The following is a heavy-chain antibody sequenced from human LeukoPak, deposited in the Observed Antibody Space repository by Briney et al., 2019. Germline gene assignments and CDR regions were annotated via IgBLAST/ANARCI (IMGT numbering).Heavy chain of an antibody. D-gene: IGHD3-22*01. J-gene: IGHJ6*03. CDR1: GGSISSYY. CDR3: ARSTALNYYDSSGYIPLYYMDV. CDR2: IYTSGST. V-gene: IGHV4-4*07. Sequence: PSETLSLTCTVSGGSISSYYWSWIRQPAGKGLEWIGRIYTSGSTNYNPSLKSRVTMSVDTSKNQFSLKLSSVTAADTAVYYCARSTALNYYDSSGYIPLYYMDVWGKGTTVTVSS.